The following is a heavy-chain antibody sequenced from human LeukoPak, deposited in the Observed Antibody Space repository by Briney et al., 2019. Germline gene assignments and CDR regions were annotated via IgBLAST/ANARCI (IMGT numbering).Heavy chain of an antibody. Sequence: SSETLSLTCTVSGGSISSTTYYWGWIRLPPGKGLDWIGNIYYSGSTYDNPSLKSRVTISIDRSKNQFSLKVTSVTASDTAMYYCVRDHVSPGLSNWFDPWGQGTLVTVSS. J-gene: IGHJ5*02. CDR1: GGSISSTTYY. CDR3: VRDHVSPGLSNWFDP. V-gene: IGHV4-39*07. D-gene: IGHD3-16*01. CDR2: IYYSGST.